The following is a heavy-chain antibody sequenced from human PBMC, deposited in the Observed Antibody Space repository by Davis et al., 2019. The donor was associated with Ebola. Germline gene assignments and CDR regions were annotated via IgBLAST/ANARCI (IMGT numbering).Heavy chain of an antibody. CDR2: INPNSGDT. D-gene: IGHD1-7*01. CDR1: GYTFTGYY. J-gene: IGHJ6*03. CDR3: ARDRAGTAYMDV. Sequence: ASVTVSCKASGYTFTGYYMHWVRQAPGQGLEWMGWINPNSGDTNYAQKFQGRVTMTRGTSISTAYMELSRLRSDDTAVYYCARDRAGTAYMDVWGKGTTVTVSS. V-gene: IGHV1-2*02.